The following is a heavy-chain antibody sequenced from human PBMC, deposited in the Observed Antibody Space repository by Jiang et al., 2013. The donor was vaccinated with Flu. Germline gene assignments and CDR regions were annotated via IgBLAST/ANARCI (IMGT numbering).Heavy chain of an antibody. D-gene: IGHD3-3*01. CDR3: AGDYDFWSGYYTGGGYYYYMDV. Sequence: IGYIYYSGSTNYNPSLKSRVTISVDTSKNQFSLKLSSVTAADTAVYYCAGDYDFWSGYYTGGGYYYYMDVWGKGTTVTVSS. CDR2: IYYSGST. J-gene: IGHJ6*03. V-gene: IGHV4-59*01.